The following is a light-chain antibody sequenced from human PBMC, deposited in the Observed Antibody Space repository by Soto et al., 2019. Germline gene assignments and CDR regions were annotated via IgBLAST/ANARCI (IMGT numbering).Light chain of an antibody. J-gene: IGKJ4*01. Sequence: IKVTQSPSSLSASVGDRVTITCRASQSLSSYLNWYQQKPGKALKLLIYAASSVQSGVPSRFSGSGSGTDFTLTINTLQPEDSATYYCQQTYSTPQTFGGGTKVEI. CDR2: AAS. CDR3: QQTYSTPQT. V-gene: IGKV1-39*01. CDR1: QSLSSY.